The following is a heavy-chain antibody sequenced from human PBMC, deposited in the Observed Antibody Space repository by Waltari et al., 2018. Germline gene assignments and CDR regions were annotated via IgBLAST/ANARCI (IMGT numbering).Heavy chain of an antibody. CDR1: GFTFSSYG. D-gene: IGHD5-12*01. CDR3: AKVGGATTGGY. CDR2: IWYNGSNK. Sequence: QVQLVESGGGVAQPGRSLTLSCAASGFTFSSYGMHWVRQGPGKGREWVGVIWYNGSNKYYEDSVRGRFTISRVNSKNTLYLQMNSLRAEDTAVYDCAKVGGATTGGYWGQGTLVTVSS. V-gene: IGHV3-33*06. J-gene: IGHJ4*02.